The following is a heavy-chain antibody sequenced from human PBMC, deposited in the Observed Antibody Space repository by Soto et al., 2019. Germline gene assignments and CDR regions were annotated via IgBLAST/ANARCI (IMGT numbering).Heavy chain of an antibody. D-gene: IGHD3-22*01. CDR2: IYYSGST. J-gene: IGHJ4*02. CDR1: GHSIGSYS. V-gene: IGHV4-59*01. Sequence: LSDTLSLTCTISGHSIGSYSWNWFRQPPGKGLEWIGYIYYSGSTNYNPSLKSRVTISVDTSKNQFSLKLSSVTAADTAVYYCASSTSYYDSSGYYKGSGLDYWGQGTLVTVS. CDR3: ASSTSYYDSSGYYKGSGLDY.